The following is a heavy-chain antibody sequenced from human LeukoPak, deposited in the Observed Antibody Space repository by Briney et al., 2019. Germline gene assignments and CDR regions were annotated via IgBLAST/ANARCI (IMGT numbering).Heavy chain of an antibody. J-gene: IGHJ4*02. V-gene: IGHV4-39*07. CDR3: ARSSYYYGSGSYYNKKGFFDY. D-gene: IGHD3-10*01. CDR2: IYYSGST. CDR1: GGSISSSSYY. Sequence: SETLSLTCTVSGGSISSSSYYWGWIRQPPGKGLEWIGSIYYSGSTYYNPSLKSRVTISVDTSKNQFSLKLSSVTAADTAVYYCARSSYYYGSGSYYNKKGFFDYWGQGTLVTVSS.